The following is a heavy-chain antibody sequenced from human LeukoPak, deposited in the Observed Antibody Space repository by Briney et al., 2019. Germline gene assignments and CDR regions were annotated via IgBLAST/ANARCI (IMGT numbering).Heavy chain of an antibody. CDR1: GDSISSSNSY. Sequence: SETLSLTCTVSGDSISSSNSYWGWIRQPPGKGLEWIGSIYYSGNTYYSASLKSRVTISVDTSKNQLSLKLSSVTAADTAVYYCARSGPRAKRLYDILTGYRPGPPKDGFDYWGQGTLVTVSS. J-gene: IGHJ4*02. CDR3: ARSGPRAKRLYDILTGYRPGPPKDGFDY. CDR2: IYYSGNT. D-gene: IGHD3-9*01. V-gene: IGHV4-39*07.